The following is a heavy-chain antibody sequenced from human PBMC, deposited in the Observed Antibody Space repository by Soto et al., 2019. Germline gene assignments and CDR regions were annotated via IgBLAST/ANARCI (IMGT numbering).Heavy chain of an antibody. CDR1: GGSISSYY. J-gene: IGHJ6*02. V-gene: IGHV4-59*01. D-gene: IGHD3-3*01. CDR3: ARGGSYYDFWSGYYTGHYYYYGMDV. CDR2: IYYSGST. Sequence: SETLSLTCTVSGGSISSYYWSWIRQPPGKGLGWIGYIYYSGSTNYNPSLKSRVTISVDTSKNQFSLKLSSVTAADTAVYYCARGGSYYDFWSGYYTGHYYYYGMDVWGQGTTVTVSS.